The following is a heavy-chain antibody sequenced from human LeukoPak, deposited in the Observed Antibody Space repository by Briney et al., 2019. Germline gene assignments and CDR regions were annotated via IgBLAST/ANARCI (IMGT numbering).Heavy chain of an antibody. V-gene: IGHV3-53*01. Sequence: GGSLRLACAAYGFSVSTKYMTWIRQAPGKGLEWISVIYSDGRTFYADSVKGRFTISRDNSKNTMYLQMNFLRGDDTAVYYCTSLTVVTEFDYCDYWGQGTLVTVSS. J-gene: IGHJ4*02. CDR1: GFSVSTKY. D-gene: IGHD2-15*01. CDR3: TSLTVVTEFDYCDY. CDR2: IYSDGRT.